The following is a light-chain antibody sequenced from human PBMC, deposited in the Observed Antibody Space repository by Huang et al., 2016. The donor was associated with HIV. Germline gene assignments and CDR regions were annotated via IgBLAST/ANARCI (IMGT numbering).Light chain of an antibody. J-gene: IGKJ5*01. CDR1: HSVSSN. Sequence: ERVMTQSPATLSVAPGERVTPSCMASHSVSSNLAWYQQKPGQAPRRLIHGASTRATGIPARFSGSESGTEFTLAISSLQSEDSGVYFCQQYDNWPLTFGQGTRLEIK. V-gene: IGKV3-15*01. CDR2: GAS. CDR3: QQYDNWPLT.